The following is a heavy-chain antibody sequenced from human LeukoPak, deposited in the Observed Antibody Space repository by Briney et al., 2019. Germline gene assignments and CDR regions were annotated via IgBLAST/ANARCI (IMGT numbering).Heavy chain of an antibody. CDR2: VSYDGSNK. V-gene: IGHV3-30*09. D-gene: IGHD6-13*01. CDR3: VRDRIAAAGTLPWGMDV. Sequence: GGSLRLSCAASGFTFSSYSMHWVRQAPGKGLEWVAVVSYDGSNKYYADSVGGRFAISRDNSKNTLYLQMNSLRAEDTAVYYCVRDRIAAAGTLPWGMDVWGQGTTVTVSS. CDR1: GFTFSSYS. J-gene: IGHJ6*02.